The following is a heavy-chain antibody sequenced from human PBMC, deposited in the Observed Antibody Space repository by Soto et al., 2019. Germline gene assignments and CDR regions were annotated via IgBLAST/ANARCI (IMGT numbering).Heavy chain of an antibody. CDR2: ISYDGSNK. V-gene: IGHV3-30-3*01. CDR3: ARVKDYYDSSGYYWAAPSGMDV. J-gene: IGHJ6*02. D-gene: IGHD3-22*01. Sequence: QPGGSLRLSCAASGFTFSSYAMHWVRQAPGKGLEWVAVISYDGSNKYYADSVKGRFTISRDNSKNTLYLQMNSLRAEDTAVYYCARVKDYYDSSGYYWAAPSGMDVWGQGTTVTVSS. CDR1: GFTFSSYA.